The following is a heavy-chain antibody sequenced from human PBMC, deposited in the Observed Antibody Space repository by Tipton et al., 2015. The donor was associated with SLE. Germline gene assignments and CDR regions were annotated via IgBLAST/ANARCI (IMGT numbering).Heavy chain of an antibody. D-gene: IGHD5-24*01. J-gene: IGHJ4*02. CDR1: DYSFSSYG. CDR2: FSPYSGNT. V-gene: IGHV1-18*01. CDR3: ARGDGYNTPFDY. Sequence: QLVQSGAEVKKPGASVKVSCKASDYSFSSYGISWVRQAPGQGLEWIGWFSPYSGNTNPAQNLQGRVTMTRDTSTSTVYIDLSSLRSEDTAVYYCARGDGYNTPFDYWGQGTLVTVSS.